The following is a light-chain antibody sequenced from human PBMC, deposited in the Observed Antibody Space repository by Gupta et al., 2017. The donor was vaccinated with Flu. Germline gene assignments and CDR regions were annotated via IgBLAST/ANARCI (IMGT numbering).Light chain of an antibody. V-gene: IGLV2-14*01. CDR3: SSYTASSSRV. CDR1: SSDAGGYNY. J-gene: IGLJ3*02. Sequence: QSPLPQPASVSGSPGPSLTLSCLVTSSDAGGYNYVSWYLHNPSEAPKLIIKEITKRPSGVANRFGGSKSGNTASLTIWGRQEEDEADDDCSSYTASSSRVFGGGTRLTVL. CDR2: EIT.